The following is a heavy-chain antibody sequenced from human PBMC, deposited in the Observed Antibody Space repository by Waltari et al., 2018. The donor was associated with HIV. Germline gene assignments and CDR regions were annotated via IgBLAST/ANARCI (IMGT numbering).Heavy chain of an antibody. CDR3: AKDLGDYVWGMFTGAHFDS. V-gene: IGHV3-23*04. Sequence: EVHLEQSGENLVQPGGSLRLSCAASGFPFATYAMHWVRQAPGKRLEWVSAISGSGDITYSAASVKGRFTISRDNSKNTVFLQMRSLRAEDTAVYYCAKDLGDYVWGMFTGAHFDSWGQGTLVTVSS. D-gene: IGHD3-16*01. CDR2: ISGSGDIT. J-gene: IGHJ5*01. CDR1: GFPFATYA.